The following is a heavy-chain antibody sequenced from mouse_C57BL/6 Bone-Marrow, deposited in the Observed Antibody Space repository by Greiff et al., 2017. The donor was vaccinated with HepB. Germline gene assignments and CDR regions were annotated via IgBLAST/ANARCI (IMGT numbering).Heavy chain of an antibody. CDR2: IDPANGNT. CDR3: SDYYGSSPWFAY. D-gene: IGHD1-1*01. CDR1: GFNIKNTY. V-gene: IGHV14-3*01. J-gene: IGHJ3*01. Sequence: VQLKESVAELVRPGASVKLSCTASGFNIKNTYMHWVKQRPEQGLEWIGRIDPANGNTKYAPKFQGKATITADTSSNTAYLQLSSLTSEDTAIYYCSDYYGSSPWFAYWGQGTLVTVSA.